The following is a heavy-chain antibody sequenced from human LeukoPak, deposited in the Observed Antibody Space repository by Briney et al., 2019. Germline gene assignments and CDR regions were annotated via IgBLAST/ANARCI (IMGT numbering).Heavy chain of an antibody. CDR3: AREAYYGSGRSRQPSPV. V-gene: IGHV3-30*01. CDR2: ISKDGSDE. J-gene: IGHJ4*02. CDR1: GFTFSCYA. Sequence: GGSLRLSCGASGFTFSCYAMSWVRQAPGKGLEWVALISKDGSDEDHADSVNGRFTISSDNSKDTLYLQMISLRIEDTAVYYCAREAYYGSGRSRQPSPVWGQGTLVTVSS. D-gene: IGHD3-10*01.